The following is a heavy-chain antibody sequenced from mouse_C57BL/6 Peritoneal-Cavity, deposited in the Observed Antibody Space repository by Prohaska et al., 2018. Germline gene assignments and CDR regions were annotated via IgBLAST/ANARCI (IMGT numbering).Heavy chain of an antibody. CDR1: GYTFTDYY. J-gene: IGHJ2*01. Sequence: EVQLQQSGPVLVKPGASVKMSCKASGYTFTDYYMNWVKQSHGKSLEWIGVINPYNGGTSYNQKFKVKATLTVDKSSSTAYMELNSLTSEDSAVYYCASYYGSSHFDYWGQGTTLTVSS. V-gene: IGHV1-19*01. CDR3: ASYYGSSHFDY. CDR2: INPYNGGT. D-gene: IGHD1-1*01.